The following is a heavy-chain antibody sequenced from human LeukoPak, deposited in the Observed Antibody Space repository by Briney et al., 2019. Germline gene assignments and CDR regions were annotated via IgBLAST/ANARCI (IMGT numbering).Heavy chain of an antibody. J-gene: IGHJ4*02. CDR2: INPNSGGT. CDR3: ATLVIAVAGGFGDY. D-gene: IGHD6-19*01. Sequence: ASVKVSCKASGYTFTGYYMHWVRQAPGQGLEWMGWINPNSGGTNYAQKFQGRVTMTRDTSISTGYMELSRLRSDDTAVYYCATLVIAVAGGFGDYWGQGTLVAVSS. V-gene: IGHV1-2*02. CDR1: GYTFTGYY.